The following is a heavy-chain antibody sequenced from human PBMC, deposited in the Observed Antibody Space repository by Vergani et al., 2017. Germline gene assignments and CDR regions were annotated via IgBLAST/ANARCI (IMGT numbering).Heavy chain of an antibody. Sequence: QVQLQESGPGLVKPSETLSLTCTVSGGSISSYYWSWIRQPPGKGLEWIGYIYYSGSTNSNPSLKSRVTISVDTSKNQFSLKLSSVTAADTAVYYCARELLYSGSYHGSGWFDPWGQGTLVTVSS. J-gene: IGHJ5*02. CDR1: GGSISSYY. CDR3: ARELLYSGSYHGSGWFDP. CDR2: IYYSGST. D-gene: IGHD1-26*01. V-gene: IGHV4-59*01.